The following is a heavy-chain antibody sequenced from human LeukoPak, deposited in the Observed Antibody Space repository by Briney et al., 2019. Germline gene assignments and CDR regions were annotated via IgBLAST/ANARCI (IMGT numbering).Heavy chain of an antibody. CDR1: GGSISSYY. Sequence: NPSETLSLTCTVSGGSISSYYWSWLRQPPGKGLEWIGYIYYSGSTNYNTSLKSRVTISVDTSKNQFSLKLSSVTAADTAVYYCARDLGGRDGYNYCFDYWGQGTLVTVSS. D-gene: IGHD5-24*01. V-gene: IGHV4-59*01. J-gene: IGHJ4*02. CDR3: ARDLGGRDGYNYCFDY. CDR2: IYYSGST.